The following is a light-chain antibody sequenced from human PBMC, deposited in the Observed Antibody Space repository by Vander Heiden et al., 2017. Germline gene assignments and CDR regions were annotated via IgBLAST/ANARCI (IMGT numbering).Light chain of an antibody. CDR3: QAGDSSNGYV. CDR2: QDN. V-gene: IGLV3-1*01. J-gene: IGLJ1*01. Sequence: SYELTQPPSVSVSPGQTASITCSGDKLGDKHPCWYQQKPGQSLVLVIYQDNKRTAGIPERFSGSASGNTATLTVSGTQAMEEADYYCQAGDSSNGYVFGTGTKVTVL. CDR1: KLGDKH.